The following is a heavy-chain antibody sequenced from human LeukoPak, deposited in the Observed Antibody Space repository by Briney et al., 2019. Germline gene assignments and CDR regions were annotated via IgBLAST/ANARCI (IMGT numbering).Heavy chain of an antibody. CDR1: GFTFSNYA. J-gene: IGHJ4*02. D-gene: IGHD3-10*01. CDR2: ISSSADNT. V-gene: IGHV3-23*01. CDR3: AKRASGSGTSLYYFDY. Sequence: GGSLRLSCAASGFTFSNYAMSWVRQAPGKGLEWVSSISSSADNTYHADSVKGRFTISRDNSKNTLYLQMNSLRAEDTAVYYCAKRASGSGTSLYYFDYWGQGTLVTVSS.